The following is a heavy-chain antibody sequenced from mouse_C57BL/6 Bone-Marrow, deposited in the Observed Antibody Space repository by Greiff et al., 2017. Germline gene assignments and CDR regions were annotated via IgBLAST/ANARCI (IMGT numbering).Heavy chain of an antibody. CDR2: IRNKANGYTT. D-gene: IGHD6-1*01. V-gene: IGHV7-3*01. Sequence: EVQLVESGGGLVQPGGSLSLSCAASGFTFTDYYMSWVRQPPGKALVWLGFIRNKANGYTTEYSASMKGRFTISRDNSQSILSLQMNALRTEDSATYYCARYGGPSFDYWGQGTTLTVSS. J-gene: IGHJ2*01. CDR3: ARYGGPSFDY. CDR1: GFTFTDYY.